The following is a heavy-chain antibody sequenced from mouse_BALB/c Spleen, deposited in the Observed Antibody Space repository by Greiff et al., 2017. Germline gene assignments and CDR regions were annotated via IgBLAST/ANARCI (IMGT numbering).Heavy chain of an antibody. J-gene: IGHJ3*01. CDR1: GFTFSSFG. V-gene: IGHV5-17*02. CDR3: ARSLTDWFAY. Sequence: EVKLMESGGGLVQPGGSRKLSCAASGFTFSSFGMHWVRQAPEKGLEWVAYISSGSSTIYYADTVKGRFTISRDNPKNTLFLQMTSLRSEDTAMYYCARSLTDWFAYWGQGTLVTVSA. CDR2: ISSGSSTI.